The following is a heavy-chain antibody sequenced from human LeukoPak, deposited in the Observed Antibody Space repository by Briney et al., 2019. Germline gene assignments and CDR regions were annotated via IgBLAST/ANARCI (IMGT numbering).Heavy chain of an antibody. CDR3: AKDHWLHAHDY. Sequence: GGSLRLSCAASGFTFSSYWMSWVRQAPGKGLEWVANIKQDGSEKYYVDSVKGRFTISRDNAKNSLYLQMNSLRAEDTAVYYCAKDHWLHAHDYWGQGTLVTVSS. J-gene: IGHJ4*02. D-gene: IGHD5-24*01. CDR2: IKQDGSEK. CDR1: GFTFSSYW. V-gene: IGHV3-7*03.